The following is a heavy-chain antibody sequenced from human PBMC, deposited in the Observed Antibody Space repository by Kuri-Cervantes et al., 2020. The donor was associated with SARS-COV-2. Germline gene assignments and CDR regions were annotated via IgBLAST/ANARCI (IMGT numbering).Heavy chain of an antibody. CDR1: GGTFSSHA. CDR3: ASRSTYCSSTSCYRGYYYYGMDV. V-gene: IGHV1-69*13. D-gene: IGHD2-2*02. Sequence: SVKVSCKASGGTFSSHAISWVRQAPGQGLEWMGGIIPIFGTANYAQKFQGRVTITADESTSTAYMELSSLRSEDTAVYYCASRSTYCSSTSCYRGYYYYGMDVWGQGTTVTVSS. CDR2: IIPIFGTA. J-gene: IGHJ6*02.